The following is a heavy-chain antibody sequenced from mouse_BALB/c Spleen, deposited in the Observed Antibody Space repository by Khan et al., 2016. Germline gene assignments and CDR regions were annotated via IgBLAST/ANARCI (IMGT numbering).Heavy chain of an antibody. CDR1: GYSFTNYY. J-gene: IGHJ3*01. CDR2: IYPGNMNT. V-gene: IGHV1S56*01. CDR3: ARNYMYSWFTY. D-gene: IGHD2-14*01. Sequence: QVQLQQSGPELVKPGASVRISCKASGYSFTNYYIHWVKQRPGQGLEWIGWIYPGNMNTKYNEKFKVKATLTADKSSITAYMQLNSLAAEDSAVYFCARNYMYSWFTYWGQGTLVTVAA.